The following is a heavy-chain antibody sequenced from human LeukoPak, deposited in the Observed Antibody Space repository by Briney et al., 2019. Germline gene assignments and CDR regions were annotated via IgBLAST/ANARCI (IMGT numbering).Heavy chain of an antibody. CDR1: GFTFDDHG. CDR3: AELGITMIGGV. Sequence: GGSLRLSCAVSGFTFDDHGMIWVRQAPGKGLEWVTGIDWNGGSPRYADSVKGRFTISRDNAKNSLYLQMNSLRAEDTAVYYCAELGITMIGGVWGKGTTVTISS. V-gene: IGHV3-20*04. J-gene: IGHJ6*04. D-gene: IGHD3-10*02. CDR2: IDWNGGSP.